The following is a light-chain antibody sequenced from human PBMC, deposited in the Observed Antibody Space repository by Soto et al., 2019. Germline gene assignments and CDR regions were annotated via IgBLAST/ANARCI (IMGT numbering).Light chain of an antibody. V-gene: IGLV2-14*01. J-gene: IGLJ2*01. CDR1: SSDVGGYNY. Sequence: QSALTQPASVSGSPGQSITISCTGTSSDVGGYNYVSWYQQHPGKAPKLMIYDGSYRPSGVSHRFSGSKSGNTASLTISGLQAEDEADYYCSSYTSSSTLVFGGGTKLTVL. CDR3: SSYTSSSTLV. CDR2: DGS.